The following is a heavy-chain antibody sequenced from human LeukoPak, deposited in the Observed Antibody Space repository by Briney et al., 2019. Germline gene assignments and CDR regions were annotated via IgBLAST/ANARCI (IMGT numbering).Heavy chain of an antibody. V-gene: IGHV3-23*01. J-gene: IGHJ4*02. D-gene: IGHD4-17*01. Sequence: GGSLRLSCAASGFTFSNYAMSWVRQAPGKGLEWVSTISGSGISTNYADSVEGRFTISRDNSKDTLYLQMGSLRAEDTAVFYCAFPRAGEYYRSDFDYWGQGTLVTVSS. CDR1: GFTFSNYA. CDR2: ISGSGIST. CDR3: AFPRAGEYYRSDFDY.